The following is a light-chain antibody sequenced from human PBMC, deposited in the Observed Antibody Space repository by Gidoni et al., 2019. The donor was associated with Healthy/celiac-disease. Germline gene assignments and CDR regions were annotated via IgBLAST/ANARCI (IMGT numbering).Light chain of an antibody. Sequence: SYELTPPPSVSVSPGQTASITCSGDKLGDKYACWYQQKPGQSPVLVIYQDSKRPSGIPERFSGSNSGNTATLTISGTQAMDEADYYCQAWDSSLAVFGGGTKLTVL. V-gene: IGLV3-1*01. J-gene: IGLJ2*01. CDR3: QAWDSSLAV. CDR2: QDS. CDR1: KLGDKY.